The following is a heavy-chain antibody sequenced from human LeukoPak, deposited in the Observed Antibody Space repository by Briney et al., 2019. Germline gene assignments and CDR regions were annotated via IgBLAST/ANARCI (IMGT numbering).Heavy chain of an antibody. V-gene: IGHV4-30-4*01. D-gene: IGHD1-26*01. CDR1: GGSISSGDYY. Sequence: SETLSLTCTVSGGSISSGDYYWSWIRQPPGTGLEWIGYIYYSGSTYYNPSLKSRITISVDTSKNQFSLKLNSVTAADTAVYYCAREVPWVWNFDLWGRGTLVTVSS. J-gene: IGHJ2*01. CDR3: AREVPWVWNFDL. CDR2: IYYSGST.